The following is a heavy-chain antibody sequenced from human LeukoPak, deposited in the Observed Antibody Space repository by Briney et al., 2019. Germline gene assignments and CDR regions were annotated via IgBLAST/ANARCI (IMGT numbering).Heavy chain of an antibody. D-gene: IGHD3-10*01. CDR1: GGTFSSYA. CDR3: ASCPPGEWSAGGWFDP. J-gene: IGHJ5*02. V-gene: IGHV1-69*01. Sequence: ASVKVSCKASGGTFSSYAISWVRQAPGQGLEWMGGIIPIFGTANYAQKFQGRVTITADESTSTAYMELSSLRSEDTAVYYCASCPPGEWSAGGWFDPWGQGTLVTVSS. CDR2: IIPIFGTA.